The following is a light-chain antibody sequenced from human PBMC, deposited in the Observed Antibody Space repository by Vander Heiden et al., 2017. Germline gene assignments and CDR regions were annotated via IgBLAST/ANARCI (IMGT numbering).Light chain of an antibody. CDR3: QQYNSYLIT. CDR2: DAS. J-gene: IGKJ5*01. V-gene: IGKV1-5*01. Sequence: DFQITPSPSTLSASVGVRVTITCRASQSIRSWLAWYQQKPRKAPKLLIYDASSLESGVPSRFSGSGSGTEFTLTISSLQPDDFATYYCQQYNSYLITFGQGTRLEIK. CDR1: QSIRSW.